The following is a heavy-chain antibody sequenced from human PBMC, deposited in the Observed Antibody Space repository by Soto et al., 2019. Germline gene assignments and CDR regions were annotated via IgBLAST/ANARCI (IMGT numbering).Heavy chain of an antibody. CDR1: GGSISSYY. J-gene: IGHJ3*02. V-gene: IGHV4-59*01. Sequence: XGTLSLTCTVSGGSISSYYWSWIRQPPGKGLEWIGYIYYSGSTNYNPSLKSRVTISVDTSKNQFSLKLSSVTAADTAVYYCARDVRGRYYYDSSGYYFDAFDIWGQGTMVTVSS. D-gene: IGHD3-22*01. CDR2: IYYSGST. CDR3: ARDVRGRYYYDSSGYYFDAFDI.